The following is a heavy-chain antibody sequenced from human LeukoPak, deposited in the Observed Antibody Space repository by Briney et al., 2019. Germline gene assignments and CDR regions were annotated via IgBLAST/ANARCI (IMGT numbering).Heavy chain of an antibody. CDR1: GCSFPNFW. D-gene: IGHD3/OR15-3a*01. J-gene: IGHJ3*02. CDR3: ARYAGLHRPFDI. CDR2: IYPDDSDT. V-gene: IGHV5-51*01. Sequence: GESLKISCTGSGCSFPNFWIGWVRQLPGKGLEWMGLIYPDDSDTTYSPSFQGQVTMSVDKSITSAYLRWGSLKASDTAMYYCARYAGLHRPFDIWGQGTMVTVSS.